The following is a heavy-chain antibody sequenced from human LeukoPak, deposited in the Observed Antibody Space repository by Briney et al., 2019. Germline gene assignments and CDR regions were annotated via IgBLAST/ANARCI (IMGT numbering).Heavy chain of an antibody. CDR2: IYYSGST. Sequence: SETLSLTCTVSGGSISSYYWSWIRQPPGKGLEWIGYIYYSGSTNYNPSLKGRVTISVDTSKNQFSLKLSSVTAADTAVYYCARLTPGIAAAADYWGQGTLVTVSS. J-gene: IGHJ4*02. D-gene: IGHD6-13*01. CDR1: GGSISSYY. CDR3: ARLTPGIAAAADY. V-gene: IGHV4-59*08.